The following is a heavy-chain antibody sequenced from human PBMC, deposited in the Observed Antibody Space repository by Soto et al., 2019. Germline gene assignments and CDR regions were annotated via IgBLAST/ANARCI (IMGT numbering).Heavy chain of an antibody. CDR2: INPNSGGT. CDR3: ARSFRNVRERNYYYGMDV. V-gene: IGHV1-2*04. D-gene: IGHD3-16*01. Sequence: ASVKVSCKASGYTFTGYYMHWVRQAPGQGLEWMGWINPNSGGTNYAQKFQGWVTMTRDTSISTAYMELSRLRSDDTAVYYCARSFRNVRERNYYYGMDVWGQGPTVTVSS. CDR1: GYTFTGYY. J-gene: IGHJ6*02.